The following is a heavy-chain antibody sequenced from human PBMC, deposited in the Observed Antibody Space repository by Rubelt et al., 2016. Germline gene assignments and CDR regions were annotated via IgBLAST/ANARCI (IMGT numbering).Heavy chain of an antibody. CDR2: FYYSGST. Sequence: QVQLQESGPGLVKPSETLSLTCTVSGGSIRSYYWSWIRQPPGKGLEWIGYFYYSGSTNYNPSLKSRVSISVDTSKNQFSLKLSSVTAADTAVYYCARFCTSGVCPMGNYFDYWGQGTLVTVSS. D-gene: IGHD2-8*01. CDR1: GGSIRSYY. J-gene: IGHJ4*02. V-gene: IGHV4-59*08. CDR3: ARFCTSGVCPMGNYFDY.